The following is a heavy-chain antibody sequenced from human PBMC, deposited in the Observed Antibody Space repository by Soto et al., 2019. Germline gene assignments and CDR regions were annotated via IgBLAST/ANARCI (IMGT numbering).Heavy chain of an antibody. Sequence: SVKVSCKASGGTFSSYAISWVRQAPGQGREWMGGIIPIFGTANYAQKFQGRVTITADESTSTAYMEFSSLRSEDSAVYYCARPVSSPPYYVFWSGYYFEGMDVWGQGTTVTVSS. D-gene: IGHD3-3*01. CDR1: GGTFSSYA. CDR2: IIPIFGTA. CDR3: ARPVSSPPYYVFWSGYYFEGMDV. J-gene: IGHJ6*02. V-gene: IGHV1-69*13.